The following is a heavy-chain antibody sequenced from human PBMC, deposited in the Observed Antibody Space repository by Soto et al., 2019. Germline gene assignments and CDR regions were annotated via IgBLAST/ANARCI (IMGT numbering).Heavy chain of an antibody. CDR3: ARDDSGFSGSHYIDYFNY. CDR2: ISGCNGNT. D-gene: IGHD1-26*01. V-gene: IGHV1-18*01. Sequence: ASVKVSCKASGYTFTSYGISWVRQAPGQGLEWMGWISGCNGNTYYSEQFQGRVTFTTDTSAGTVYMQLSSLTSEDTAVYYCARDDSGFSGSHYIDYFNYWGQGALVTVSS. CDR1: GYTFTSYG. J-gene: IGHJ4*02.